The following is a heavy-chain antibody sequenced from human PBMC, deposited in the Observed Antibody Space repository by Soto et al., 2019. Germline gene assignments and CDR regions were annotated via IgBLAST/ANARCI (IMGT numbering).Heavy chain of an antibody. D-gene: IGHD5-18*01. CDR1: GYTFTSYG. CDR2: ISAYNGNT. J-gene: IGHJ6*02. CDR3: ATIQLREMATLGGMDV. Sequence: ASVKVSCKASGYTFTSYGISWVRQAPGQGLEWMGWISAYNGNTNYAQKLQGRVTMNTDTSTSTAYMELRSLRSDDTAVYYCATIQLREMATLGGMDVWGQGTTVTVSS. V-gene: IGHV1-18*04.